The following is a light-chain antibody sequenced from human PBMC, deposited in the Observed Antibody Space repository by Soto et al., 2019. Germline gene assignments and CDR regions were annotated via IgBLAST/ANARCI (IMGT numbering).Light chain of an antibody. V-gene: IGLV6-57*03. Sequence: NFMLTQPHSVSESPGKTVTISCTRSSGSIADNYVQWYQRRPGSAPTTVIFEDNQRASGVSDRFSASIDTSSNSASLTISGLQAEDEADYYCQSYHGTYVVFGGGTQLTVL. CDR3: QSYHGTYVV. CDR2: EDN. J-gene: IGLJ7*01. CDR1: SGSIADNY.